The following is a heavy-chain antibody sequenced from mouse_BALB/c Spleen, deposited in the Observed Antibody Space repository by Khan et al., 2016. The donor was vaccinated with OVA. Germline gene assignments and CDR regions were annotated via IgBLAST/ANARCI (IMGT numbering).Heavy chain of an antibody. CDR2: INPNNGGS. Sequence: QVQLKQSGAELVKTGASVKLSCKASGYTFSSYYLYWVKQRPGQGLEWIGEINPNNGGSNFNEKFKNRATLTVDKSSYTAYMQLSSLTSEDSAVYYCTRAGYGSFDFWGEGTLVTVSA. CDR3: TRAGYGSFDF. J-gene: IGHJ3*01. CDR1: GYTFSSYY. V-gene: IGHV1S81*02. D-gene: IGHD2-2*01.